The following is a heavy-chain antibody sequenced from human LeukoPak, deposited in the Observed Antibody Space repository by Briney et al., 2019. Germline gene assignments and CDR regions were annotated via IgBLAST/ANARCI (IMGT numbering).Heavy chain of an antibody. CDR2: IGKFGDT. V-gene: IGHV3-13*01. CDR1: GFTFTSYD. J-gene: IGHJ6*02. CDR3: ARGKQQLVLGYYYSGMDV. Sequence: GGSLRLSCTASGFTFTSYDMHWVRQATGEGLEWVSYIGKFGDTSYPASVKGRFTISRGIARNSLHLQMDSLRAGDTGVYYGARGKQQLVLGYYYSGMDVWGQGTTVTVSS. D-gene: IGHD6-13*01.